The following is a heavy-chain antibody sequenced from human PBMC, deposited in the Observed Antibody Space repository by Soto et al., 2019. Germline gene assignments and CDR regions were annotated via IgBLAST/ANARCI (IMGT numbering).Heavy chain of an antibody. J-gene: IGHJ6*02. CDR1: GGSVSSGSYY. CDR2: IYYSGGT. V-gene: IGHV4-61*01. CDR3: ASPAPESSSHYYYGMDV. Sequence: SETLSLTCTVSGGSVSSGSYYWSWIRQPPGKGLEWIGYIYYSGGTNYNPSLKSRVTISVDTSKNQFSLKPSSVTAADTAVYYCASPAPESSSHYYYGMDVWGQGTTVTVSS. D-gene: IGHD6-13*01.